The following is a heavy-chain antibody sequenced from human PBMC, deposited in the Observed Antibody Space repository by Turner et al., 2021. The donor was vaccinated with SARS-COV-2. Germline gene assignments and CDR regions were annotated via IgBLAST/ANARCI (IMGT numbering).Heavy chain of an antibody. CDR1: GYTLTQLS. CDR3: ATGYAYCGGDCSIDY. D-gene: IGHD2-21*02. J-gene: IGHJ4*02. V-gene: IGHV1-24*01. Sequence: QVPLLQSGAEAKKTGSSVNVSCKVSGYTLTQLSMLWVRQAPGKGLEWMGGFDPEDAETIYAQKFQGRVTMTEDTSTDTAYMELSSLRSEDTAVYYCATGYAYCGGDCSIDYWGQGTLVTVSS. CDR2: FDPEDAET.